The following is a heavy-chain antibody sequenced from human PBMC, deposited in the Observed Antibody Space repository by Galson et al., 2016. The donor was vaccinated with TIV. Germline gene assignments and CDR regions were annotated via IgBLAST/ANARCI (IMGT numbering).Heavy chain of an antibody. Sequence: SLRLSCAVSGFTFRHFGMHWVRQAPGKGLEWVSYISSSSSTSYYADSVKGRFTISRDNAKNSLYLQMNSLRAEDTAVYYCTRDSSSSSSRNLDYWGQGTLVTVSS. CDR3: TRDSSSSSSRNLDY. J-gene: IGHJ4*02. CDR2: ISSSSSTS. CDR1: GFTFRHFG. V-gene: IGHV3-48*01. D-gene: IGHD6-6*01.